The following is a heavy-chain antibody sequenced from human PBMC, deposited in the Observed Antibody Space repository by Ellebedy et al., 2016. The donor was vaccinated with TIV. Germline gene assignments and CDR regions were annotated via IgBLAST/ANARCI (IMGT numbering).Heavy chain of an antibody. Sequence: GESLKISCAASGFTFSNHWMHWVRQAPGKGLVWVSRIDTDGSSTSYADSVKGRFTISRDNAKTTLYLQMNTLRAEDTAVYYCARGGGCGRGDCWAFDCWGQGTLVTVSS. J-gene: IGHJ4*02. CDR2: IDTDGSST. V-gene: IGHV3-74*01. CDR3: ARGGGCGRGDCWAFDC. CDR1: GFTFSNHW. D-gene: IGHD2-21*02.